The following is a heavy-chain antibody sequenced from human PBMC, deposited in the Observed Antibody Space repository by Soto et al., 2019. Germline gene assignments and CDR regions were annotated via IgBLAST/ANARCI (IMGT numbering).Heavy chain of an antibody. Sequence: PGGSLRLSCAASGFTFSSYAMHWVRQAPGKGLEWVAVISYDGSNKYYADSVKGRFTISRDNSKNTLYLQMNSLRAEDTAVYYCARVSGYSYGNFFDYWGQGTLVTVS. J-gene: IGHJ4*02. CDR2: ISYDGSNK. CDR3: ARVSGYSYGNFFDY. V-gene: IGHV3-30-3*01. CDR1: GFTFSSYA. D-gene: IGHD5-18*01.